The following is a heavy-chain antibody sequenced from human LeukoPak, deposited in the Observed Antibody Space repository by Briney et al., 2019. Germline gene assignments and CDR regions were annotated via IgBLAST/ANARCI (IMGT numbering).Heavy chain of an antibody. Sequence: SETLSLTCTVSGGSISSYYWSWIRQPPGKGLEWIGYIYYSGSTNYNPSLKSRVTISVDTSKNQFSLKLSSVTAADTAVYYCARASIVGATTKRGSFDYWGQGTLVTVSS. J-gene: IGHJ4*02. CDR3: ARASIVGATTKRGSFDY. V-gene: IGHV4-59*01. CDR2: IYYSGST. D-gene: IGHD1-26*01. CDR1: GGSISSYY.